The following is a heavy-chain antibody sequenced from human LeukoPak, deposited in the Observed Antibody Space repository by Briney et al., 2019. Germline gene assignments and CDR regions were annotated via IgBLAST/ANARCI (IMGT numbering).Heavy chain of an antibody. V-gene: IGHV3-30-3*01. Sequence: QAGRSLRLSCAASGFTFSSYAMHWVRQAPGKGLEWVAVISYDGSNKYHADSVKGRFTISRDNSKNTLYLQMNSLRAEDTAVYYCARSPYDYSMIYFDYWGQGTLVTVSS. CDR3: ARSPYDYSMIYFDY. D-gene: IGHD3-16*01. CDR2: ISYDGSNK. CDR1: GFTFSSYA. J-gene: IGHJ4*02.